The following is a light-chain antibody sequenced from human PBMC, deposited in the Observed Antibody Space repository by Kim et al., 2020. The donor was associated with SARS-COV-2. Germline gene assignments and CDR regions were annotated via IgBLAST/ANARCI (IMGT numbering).Light chain of an antibody. V-gene: IGLV1-51*01. CDR1: ATNIANNY. CDR2: DDH. Sequence: GRKVTISCYGGATNIANNYVSWYQHVPGTAPKLLIYDDHERPSEIPDRFSGSKSATSATLDITRLQTGDEGDYYCGTWDDSLRAVVFGGGTQLTVL. CDR3: GTWDDSLRAVV. J-gene: IGLJ2*01.